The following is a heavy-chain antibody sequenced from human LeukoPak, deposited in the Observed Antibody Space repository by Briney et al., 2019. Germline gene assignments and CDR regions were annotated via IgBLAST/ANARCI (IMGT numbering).Heavy chain of an antibody. V-gene: IGHV3-30-3*01. Sequence: GGSLRLSCAASEFTFSNYAMHWVRQAPGKGLEWVAVISYDGNNKYYADSVKGRFTISRDNSENTVTLQMTSLRFEDTAMYYCARVGPGGNSLDYWGQGSLVTVSS. CDR3: ARVGPGGNSLDY. CDR1: EFTFSNYA. J-gene: IGHJ4*02. D-gene: IGHD4-23*01. CDR2: ISYDGNNK.